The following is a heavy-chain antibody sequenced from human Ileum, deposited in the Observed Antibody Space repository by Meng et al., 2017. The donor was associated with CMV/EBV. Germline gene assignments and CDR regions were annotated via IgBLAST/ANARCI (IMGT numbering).Heavy chain of an antibody. CDR3: ARGFTNGWQPFDY. D-gene: IGHD2-8*01. V-gene: IGHV1-69*12. CDR2: IIAVFKTP. CDR1: GGSVNNYA. Sequence: QVQLVQPGAEVKMPXSSVKVSCKSSGGSVNNYALSWVRQAPGQGLEWMGGIIAVFKTPNYAQKFQGRLTISADASTGITYMELTGLTSEDTAVYYCARGFTNGWQPFDYWGQGTLVTVSS. J-gene: IGHJ4*02.